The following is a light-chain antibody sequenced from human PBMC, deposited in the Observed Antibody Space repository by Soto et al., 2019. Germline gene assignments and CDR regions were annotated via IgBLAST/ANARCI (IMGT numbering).Light chain of an antibody. CDR2: GAS. CDR3: QQLRYT. CDR1: QSVSSSY. V-gene: IGKV3-20*01. J-gene: IGKJ2*01. Sequence: EIVLTQSPGTLSLSPGERATLSCRASQSVSSSYLAWYQQKPGQAPRLLIYGASSRATGIPDRFSGSGSGTHFTLTISRLDPEDFAVYYCQQLRYTFGQGTKLEIK.